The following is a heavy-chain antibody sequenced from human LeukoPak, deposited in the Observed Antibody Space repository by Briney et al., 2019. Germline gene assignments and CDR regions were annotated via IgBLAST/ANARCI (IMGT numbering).Heavy chain of an antibody. V-gene: IGHV3-30-3*01. CDR1: GFTFSSYA. CDR2: ISYEGSNK. D-gene: IGHD3-10*01. Sequence: GGSLRLSCAASGFTFSSYAMRWVRQAPGKGLEWVAVISYEGSNKYYADFVKGRFSISRDTSKNTLYLQMNSMRAEDTAVYYCARAYMVRGVITHHDAFDIWGQGTMVTVSS. CDR3: ARAYMVRGVITHHDAFDI. J-gene: IGHJ3*02.